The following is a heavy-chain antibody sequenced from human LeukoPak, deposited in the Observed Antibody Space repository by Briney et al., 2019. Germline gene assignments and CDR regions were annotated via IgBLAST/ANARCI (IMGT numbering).Heavy chain of an antibody. J-gene: IGHJ6*02. D-gene: IGHD4-11*01. CDR1: GGSISTYY. Sequence: PSETLSLTCTVSGGSISTYYWNWIRQPPGKGLEWIGYIYHSGSTNYNPSLQSRVSISIDTSKNQFSLNLNSVTAADTAVYYCARGDTYSNYDYYYGMDVWGQGTTVTVSS. CDR2: IYHSGST. V-gene: IGHV4-59*01. CDR3: ARGDTYSNYDYYYGMDV.